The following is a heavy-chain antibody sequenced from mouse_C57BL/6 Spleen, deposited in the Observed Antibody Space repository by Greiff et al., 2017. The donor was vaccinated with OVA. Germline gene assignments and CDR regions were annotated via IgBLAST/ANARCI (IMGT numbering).Heavy chain of an antibody. CDR1: GYSFTGYY. CDR2: INPSTGGT. Sequence: EVQLQQSGPELVKPGASVKISCKASGYSFTGYYMNWVKQSPEKSLEWIGEINPSTGGTKYNQKLKAKATLTVDKSSSTAYMQLKSLTSEDSAVYYCARSPQYDYGLDYWGQGTTLTVSA. J-gene: IGHJ2*01. D-gene: IGHD2-4*01. V-gene: IGHV1-42*01. CDR3: ARSPQYDYGLDY.